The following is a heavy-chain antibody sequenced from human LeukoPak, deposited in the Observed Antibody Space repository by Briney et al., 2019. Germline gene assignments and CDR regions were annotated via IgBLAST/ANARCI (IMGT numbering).Heavy chain of an antibody. D-gene: IGHD3-10*01. J-gene: IGHJ6*03. CDR3: AVLLWFGEPKDYYYYYMDV. CDR1: GFTFSSYA. V-gene: IGHV3-23*01. Sequence: PGGSLRLSCAASGFTFSSYAMSWVRQAPGNGLEWVSAISGSGGSTYYADSVKGRFTISRDNSKNTLYLQMNSLRAEDTAVYYFAVLLWFGEPKDYYYYYMDVWGKGTTVTVSS. CDR2: ISGSGGST.